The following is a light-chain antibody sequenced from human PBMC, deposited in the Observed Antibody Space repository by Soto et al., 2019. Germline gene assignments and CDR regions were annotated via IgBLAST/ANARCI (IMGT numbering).Light chain of an antibody. Sequence: DIQMTQSPSAVSASVGDRVTITCRASQDISRFLAWFQQNPGKVPKRLVYLATAFQNGAPSRFNGSGSGTEFNFTISSLQPEDFATYYCLQHYVYPWTFGQGTKVDIK. CDR1: QDISRF. CDR2: LAT. CDR3: LQHYVYPWT. V-gene: IGKV1-17*03. J-gene: IGKJ1*01.